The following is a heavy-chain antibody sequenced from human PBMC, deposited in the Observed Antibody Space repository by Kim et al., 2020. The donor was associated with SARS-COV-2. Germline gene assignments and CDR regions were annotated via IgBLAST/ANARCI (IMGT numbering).Heavy chain of an antibody. V-gene: IGHV1-69*13. CDR1: GGTFSSYA. J-gene: IGHJ6*02. CDR2: IIPIFGAA. CDR3: ARDRRMYYYYGMDV. D-gene: IGHD2-8*01. Sequence: SVKVSCKASGGTFSSYAISWVRQAPGQGLEWMGGIIPIFGAANYAQKFQGRVTITADESTSTAYMELSSLRSEDTAVYYCARDRRMYYYYGMDVWGQGTTVTVSS.